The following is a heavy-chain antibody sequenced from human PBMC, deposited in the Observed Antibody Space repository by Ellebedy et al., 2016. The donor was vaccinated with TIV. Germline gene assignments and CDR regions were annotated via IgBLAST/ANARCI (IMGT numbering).Heavy chain of an antibody. CDR2: IYYSGST. CDR3: AREGLAYCGGDCDGVGAFDI. J-gene: IGHJ3*02. D-gene: IGHD2-21*02. Sequence: MPSETLSLTCTVSGGSVSSGSYYWSWIRQPPGKGLEWIGYIYYSGSTNYNPSLKSRVTIAVDTSKNQFSLKLSSVTAADTAVYYCAREGLAYCGGDCDGVGAFDIWGQGTMVTVSS. CDR1: GGSVSSGSYY. V-gene: IGHV4-61*01.